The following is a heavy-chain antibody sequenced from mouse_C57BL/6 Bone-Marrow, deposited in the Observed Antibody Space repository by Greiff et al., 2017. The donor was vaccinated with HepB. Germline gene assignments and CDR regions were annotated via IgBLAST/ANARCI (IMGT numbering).Heavy chain of an antibody. J-gene: IGHJ4*01. V-gene: IGHV2-2*01. CDR3: ARRTTALGGAMDY. CDR1: GFSLTSYG. Sequence: QVQLKESGPGLVQPSQSLSITCTVSGFSLTSYGVHWVRQSPGKGLEWLGVIWSGGSTDYNAAFISRLSTSKDNSKSQVFFKMNSLQADDTAIYYCARRTTALGGAMDYWGQGTSVTVSS. D-gene: IGHD1-2*01. CDR2: IWSGGST.